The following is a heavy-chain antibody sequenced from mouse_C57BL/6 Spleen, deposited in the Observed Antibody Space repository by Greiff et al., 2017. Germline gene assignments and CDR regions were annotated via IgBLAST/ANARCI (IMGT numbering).Heavy chain of an antibody. Sequence: VQLQESGPGLVAPSQCLSITCTVSGFSLTSYAISWVRQPPGKGLEWLGVIWPGGGTNYNSALKSSLSISTDNSKSQVFLKMNSRQTDDTARYSGAGGGAGSFAYWGQGTLVTVSA. J-gene: IGHJ3*01. V-gene: IGHV2-9-1*01. CDR1: GFSLTSYA. CDR3: AGGGAGSFAY. CDR2: IWPGGGT. D-gene: IGHD1-2*01.